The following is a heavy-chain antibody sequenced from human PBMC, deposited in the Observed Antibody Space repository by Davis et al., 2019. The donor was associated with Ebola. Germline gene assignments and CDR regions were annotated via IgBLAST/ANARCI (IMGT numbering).Heavy chain of an antibody. CDR2: ISGYNGKT. D-gene: IGHD1-1*01. CDR3: ARAQFPTTSDH. J-gene: IGHJ4*02. V-gene: IGHV1-18*04. Sequence: AASVKVSCKASGYTFTSYGISWVRQAPGQGLEWMGWISGYNGKTNYAQKLQGRVTMTTDTSTSTAYMELRSLRSDDTAVYYCARAQFPTTSDHWGQGTLVTVSS. CDR1: GYTFTSYG.